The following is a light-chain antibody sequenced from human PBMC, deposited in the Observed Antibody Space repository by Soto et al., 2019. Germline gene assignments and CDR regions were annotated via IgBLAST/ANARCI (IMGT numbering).Light chain of an antibody. V-gene: IGLV2-14*01. Sequence: QSALTQPASVSGSPGQSITISCTGTSSDVGGYNYVSWYQQHPGKAPKLMIYDVSNRPSGVSNRFSGSKSGNTASLTISGLQAEDEAYYYCSSYTSSSTHWVFGGGTQLTVL. J-gene: IGLJ3*02. CDR1: SSDVGGYNY. CDR2: DVS. CDR3: SSYTSSSTHWV.